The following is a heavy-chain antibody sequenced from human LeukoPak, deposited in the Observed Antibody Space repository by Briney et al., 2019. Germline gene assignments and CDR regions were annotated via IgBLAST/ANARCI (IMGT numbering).Heavy chain of an antibody. CDR3: ARDIYTIYYYYYGMDV. D-gene: IGHD2-8*01. Sequence: ASVKVFCKASGYTFTGYYMHWVRQAPGQGLEWMGWINPNSGGTNYAQKFQGRVTMTRDTSISTAYMELSRLRSDDTAVYYCARDIYTIYYYYYGMDVWGQGTTVTVSS. CDR2: INPNSGGT. J-gene: IGHJ6*02. V-gene: IGHV1-2*02. CDR1: GYTFTGYY.